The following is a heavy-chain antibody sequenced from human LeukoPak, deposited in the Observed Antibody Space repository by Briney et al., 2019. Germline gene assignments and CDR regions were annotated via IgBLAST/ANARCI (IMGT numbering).Heavy chain of an antibody. CDR2: MSPNSGNT. CDR1: GYTFTSYD. D-gene: IGHD3-10*01. J-gene: IGHJ5*02. V-gene: IGHV1-8*01. CDR3: ARARGITHGYP. Sequence: GASVKVSCKASGYTFTSYDINWVRQATGQGLEWMGWMSPNSGNTGYAQKFQGRVTMTRNTSIRTAYMELSSLRSEDTAVYYCARARGITHGYPWGQGTLVSVSS.